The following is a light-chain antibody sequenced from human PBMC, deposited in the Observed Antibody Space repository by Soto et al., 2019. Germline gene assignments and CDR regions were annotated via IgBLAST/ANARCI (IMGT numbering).Light chain of an antibody. CDR1: SSNIVNNY. CDR3: GTWDSSLSGVV. V-gene: IGLV1-51*01. J-gene: IGLJ2*01. CDR2: DNN. Sequence: QSVLTQPPSVSAAPGQKVTISCSGSSSNIVNNYVSWYQQLPGTAPKLLIYDNNKRPSGIPDRFSGSKSGTSATLGITGLQTGDEADYYCGTWDSSLSGVVFGGGTKLTVL.